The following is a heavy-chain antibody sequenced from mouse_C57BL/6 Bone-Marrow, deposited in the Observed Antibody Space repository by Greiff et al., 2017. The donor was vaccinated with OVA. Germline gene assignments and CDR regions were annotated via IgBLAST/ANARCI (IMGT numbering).Heavy chain of an antibody. J-gene: IGHJ1*03. V-gene: IGHV14-4*01. CDR3: TPLWVRRPYWYFDV. CDR2: IDPENGDT. D-gene: IGHD2-14*01. CDR1: GFNIKDDY. Sequence: EVKLQQSGAELVRPGASVKLSCTASGFNIKDDYMHWVKQRPEQGLEWIGWIDPENGDTEYASKFQGKATITADTSSNTAYLQLSILTSEDTAVYYCTPLWVRRPYWYFDVWGTGTTVTVSS.